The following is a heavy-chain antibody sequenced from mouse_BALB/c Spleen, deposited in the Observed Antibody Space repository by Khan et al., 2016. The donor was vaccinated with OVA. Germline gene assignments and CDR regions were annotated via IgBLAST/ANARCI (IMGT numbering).Heavy chain of an antibody. CDR3: ARRTTGYAMDY. Sequence: QVQLKDSGAELARPGASVKMSCKASGYTFTSNTMHWVKQRPGQGLEWIGYINPRSSYTNYNQKFKDKATLTADKSSSTAYMQLSSLTSEDSAVYYCARRTTGYAMDYWGQGTSVTVSS. V-gene: IGHV1-4*01. CDR1: GYTFTSNT. D-gene: IGHD2-14*01. J-gene: IGHJ4*01. CDR2: INPRSSYT.